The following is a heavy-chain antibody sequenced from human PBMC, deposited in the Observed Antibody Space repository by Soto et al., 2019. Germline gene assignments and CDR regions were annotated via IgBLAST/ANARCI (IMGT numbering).Heavy chain of an antibody. CDR2: IYYSGST. Sequence: PSETLSLTCTVSGGSISSYYWSWIRQPPGKGLEWIGYIYYSGSTNYNPSLKSRVTISVDTSKNQFSLKLSSVTAADTAVYYCARGSPKYVLFYYWGQGTLVTVSS. V-gene: IGHV4-59*01. D-gene: IGHD3-16*01. J-gene: IGHJ4*02. CDR3: ARGSPKYVLFYY. CDR1: GGSISSYY.